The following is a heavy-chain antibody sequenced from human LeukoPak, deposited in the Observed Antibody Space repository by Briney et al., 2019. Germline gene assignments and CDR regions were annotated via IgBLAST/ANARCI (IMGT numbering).Heavy chain of an antibody. Sequence: TSETLSLTCTVSGGSISGSYWSWVRQPAGKGLEWIGRIFLRGSTNYTPSLKSRVTMSVDTSKSQFSLKLSSVTAADTAVYYCARAVWNYLDLWGQGILVTVSS. D-gene: IGHD1-1*01. CDR2: IFLRGST. V-gene: IGHV4-4*07. CDR3: ARAVWNYLDL. CDR1: GGSISGSY. J-gene: IGHJ4*02.